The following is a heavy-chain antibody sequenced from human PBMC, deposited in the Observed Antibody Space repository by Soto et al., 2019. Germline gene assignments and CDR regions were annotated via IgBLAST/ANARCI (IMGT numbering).Heavy chain of an antibody. V-gene: IGHV4-30-4*01. D-gene: IGHD5-18*01. CDR3: AREYLSGYSYGYFDY. Sequence: SETLSLTCTVSGVSISSGDYYWSWIRQPPGKGLEWIGYIYYSGSTYYNPSLKSRVTISVDTSKNQFSLKLSSVTAADTAVYYCAREYLSGYSYGYFDYWGQGTLVTVSS. CDR2: IYYSGST. CDR1: GVSISSGDYY. J-gene: IGHJ4*02.